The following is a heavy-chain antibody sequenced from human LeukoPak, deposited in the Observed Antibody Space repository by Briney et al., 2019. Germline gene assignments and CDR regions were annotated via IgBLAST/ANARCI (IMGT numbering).Heavy chain of an antibody. Sequence: PSETLSLTCTVSGGSISSGTYYWGWIRQPPGKGLEWIGSISYSGSTYYNPSLKSRVTIFLDTSKYHFSLSLSSVTAADTAVYYCARMDAYTYGYADYWGQGTLVTVSS. CDR1: GGSISSGTYY. D-gene: IGHD5-18*01. CDR2: ISYSGST. CDR3: ARMDAYTYGYADY. V-gene: IGHV4-39*02. J-gene: IGHJ4*02.